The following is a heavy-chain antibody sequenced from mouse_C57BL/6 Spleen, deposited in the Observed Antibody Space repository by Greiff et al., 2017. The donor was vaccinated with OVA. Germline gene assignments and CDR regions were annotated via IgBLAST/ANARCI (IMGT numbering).Heavy chain of an antibody. J-gene: IGHJ2*01. D-gene: IGHD1-1*01. CDR3: ARRVLYYYGSMGVDY. V-gene: IGHV1-18*01. CDR1: GYTFTDYN. CDR2: INPNNGGT. Sequence: VQLQQSGPELVKPGASVKIPCKASGYTFTDYNMDWVKQSHGKSLEWIGDINPNNGGTIYNQKFKGKATLTVDKSSSTAYMELRSLTSEDTAVYYCARRVLYYYGSMGVDYWGQGTTLTVSS.